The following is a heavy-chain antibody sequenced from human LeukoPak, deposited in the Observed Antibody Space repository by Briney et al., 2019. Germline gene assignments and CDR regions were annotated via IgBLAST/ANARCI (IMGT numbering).Heavy chain of an antibody. V-gene: IGHV3-53*04. D-gene: IGHD4-23*01. J-gene: IGHJ4*02. CDR1: GFTFSSYV. Sequence: GGSLRLSCAASGFTFSSYVMSWVRQAPGKGLEWLSVMYTGGNTYYADSVKGRFTISRHNSKNMVFLQMNSLRTEDTAVYYCARVLSDGGNSFDYWGQGTLVTVSS. CDR2: MYTGGNT. CDR3: ARVLSDGGNSFDY.